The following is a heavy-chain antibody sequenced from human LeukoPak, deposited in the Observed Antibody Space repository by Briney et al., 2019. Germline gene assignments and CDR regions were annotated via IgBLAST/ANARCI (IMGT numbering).Heavy chain of an antibody. CDR2: INHSGST. J-gene: IGHJ4*02. CDR3: ARLGYYYDSSGYYYFDY. V-gene: IGHV4-34*01. Sequence: PSETLSLTCAVYGGSFSGYYWSWIRQPPGKGLEWIGEINHSGSTNYNPSLKSRVTISVDTSKNQFSLKLSSVTAADTAVYYCARLGYYYDSSGYYYFDYWGQGTLVTVSS. CDR1: GGSFSGYY. D-gene: IGHD3-22*01.